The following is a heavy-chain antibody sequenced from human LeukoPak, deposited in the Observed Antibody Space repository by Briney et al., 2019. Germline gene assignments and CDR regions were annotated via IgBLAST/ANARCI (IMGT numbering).Heavy chain of an antibody. Sequence: SETLSLTCTVSGGSISSYYWSWIRQPPGKGLEWIGYIYYSGSTNYNPSLKSRVTISVDTSKNQFSLKLSSVTAADTAVYYCARKYFYDTNGRDSFDIWGQGTMVTVSS. D-gene: IGHD3-22*01. CDR1: GGSISSYY. CDR2: IYYSGST. V-gene: IGHV4-59*01. J-gene: IGHJ3*02. CDR3: ARKYFYDTNGRDSFDI.